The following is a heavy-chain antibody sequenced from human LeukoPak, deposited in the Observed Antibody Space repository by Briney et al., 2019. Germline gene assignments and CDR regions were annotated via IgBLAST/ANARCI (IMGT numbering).Heavy chain of an antibody. Sequence: KAGGSLRLSCAASGFTFSSYAMSWVRQAPGKGLEWVSAISGSGGSTYYADSVKGRFTISRDNSKNTLYLQMNSLRAEDTAVYYCAKRHEVAQVVLAYFDYWGQGTLVTVSS. CDR1: GFTFSSYA. J-gene: IGHJ4*02. D-gene: IGHD6-13*01. V-gene: IGHV3-23*01. CDR3: AKRHEVAQVVLAYFDY. CDR2: ISGSGGST.